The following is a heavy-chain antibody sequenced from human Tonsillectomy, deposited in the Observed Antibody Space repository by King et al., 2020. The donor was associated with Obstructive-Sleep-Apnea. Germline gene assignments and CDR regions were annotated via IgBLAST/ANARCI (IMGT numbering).Heavy chain of an antibody. CDR3: AREGAAGTNWFDP. CDR2: IYYSGRT. V-gene: IGHV4-39*07. J-gene: IGHJ5*02. D-gene: IGHD6-13*01. CDR1: GGSISSLSYY. Sequence: QLQESGPGLVKPSETLSLTCTVSGGSISSLSYYWGWIRQTPGKGLEWIGRIYYSGRTYYNPSLKSRVTISVETSKNQFSLKLSSVTAADTAVYYCAREGAAGTNWFDPWGQGTLVTVSS.